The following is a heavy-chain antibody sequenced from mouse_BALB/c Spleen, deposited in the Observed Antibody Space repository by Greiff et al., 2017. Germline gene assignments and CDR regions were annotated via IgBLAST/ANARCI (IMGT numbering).Heavy chain of an antibody. CDR3: EKIGGGSYAMDY. Sequence: EVKLVESGGGLVQPGGSRKLSCAASGFTFSSFGMHWVRQAPEKGLEWVAYISSGSSTIYYADTVKGRFTISRDNPKNTLFLQMTSLRSEDTAMYYCEKIGGGSYAMDYWGQGTSVTVSS. CDR2: ISSGSSTI. J-gene: IGHJ4*01. V-gene: IGHV5-17*02. D-gene: IGHD1-1*02. CDR1: GFTFSSFG.